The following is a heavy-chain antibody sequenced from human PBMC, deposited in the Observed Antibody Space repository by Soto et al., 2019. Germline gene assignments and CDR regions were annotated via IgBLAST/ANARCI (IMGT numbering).Heavy chain of an antibody. D-gene: IGHD3-16*01. CDR2: INRVGGT. Sequence: KPSETLSLTCAVYGGFLSESYWTWIRQPPGKGLEWIGEINRVGGTNYNPSLKSRVTMSVDTSQNQFSLRLISVTAADMAMYFCVRIRYQLPSSVLWLDPWGQGTPVTVSS. J-gene: IGHJ5*02. CDR1: GGFLSESY. V-gene: IGHV4-34*01. CDR3: VRIRYQLPSSVLWLDP.